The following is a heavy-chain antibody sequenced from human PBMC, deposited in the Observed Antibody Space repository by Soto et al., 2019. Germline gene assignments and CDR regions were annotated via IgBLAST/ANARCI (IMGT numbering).Heavy chain of an antibody. D-gene: IGHD3-22*01. CDR1: GFTFSSYG. J-gene: IGHJ4*02. V-gene: IGHV3-30*18. CDR3: AKDYYYDSSGYYYRQGKYYFDY. Sequence: QVQLVESGGGVVQPGRSLRLSCAASGFTFSSYGMHWVRQAPGKGLEWVAVISYDGSNKYYADSVKGRFTISRDNYKKTLYLQMNSLRAEDTAVYYCAKDYYYDSSGYYYRQGKYYFDYWGQGTLVTVSS. CDR2: ISYDGSNK.